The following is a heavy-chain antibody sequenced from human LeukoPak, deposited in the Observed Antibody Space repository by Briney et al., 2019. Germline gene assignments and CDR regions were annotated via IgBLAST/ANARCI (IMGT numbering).Heavy chain of an antibody. CDR1: GVSISNYY. CDR3: ARSAIDAFDI. Sequence: SETLSLTCTVSGVSISNYYWSWIRQPPGKGLECIGYLYYSGSTNYNPSLKSRVTISVDTSKNQFSLKLSSVTAADTAVYYCARSAIDAFDIWGQGTMVAVSS. CDR2: LYYSGST. V-gene: IGHV4-59*08. D-gene: IGHD6-25*01. J-gene: IGHJ3*02.